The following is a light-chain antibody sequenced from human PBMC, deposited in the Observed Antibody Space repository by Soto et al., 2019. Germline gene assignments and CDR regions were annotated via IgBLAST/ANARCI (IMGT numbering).Light chain of an antibody. Sequence: EIVMTQSPATVSVSPGESATLSCRASQSVSTNLAWYQQKPGQGLRLLIYGTSTRATGIPARFSGSGYGTEFSLTISGLQSEDVAVYYCQQYNNWPPNTFGGGTKVEIK. V-gene: IGKV3-15*01. J-gene: IGKJ4*01. CDR2: GTS. CDR3: QQYNNWPPNT. CDR1: QSVSTN.